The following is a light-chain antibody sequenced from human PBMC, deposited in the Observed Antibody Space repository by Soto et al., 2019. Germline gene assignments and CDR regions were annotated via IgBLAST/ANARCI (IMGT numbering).Light chain of an antibody. CDR2: GAS. Sequence: EIALTQSPGILSLSPGERATLSCRASQSVRSTHLTWYLQKPGQAPRLLIYGASSRATGIPDRFSGSGSGTDFTLTISSLEPEDFAVYYCQQYGSSPLTFGGGTKVEIK. V-gene: IGKV3-20*01. CDR3: QQYGSSPLT. J-gene: IGKJ4*01. CDR1: QSVRSTH.